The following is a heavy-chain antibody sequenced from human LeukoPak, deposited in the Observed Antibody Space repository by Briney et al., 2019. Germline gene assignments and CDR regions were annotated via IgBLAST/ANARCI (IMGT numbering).Heavy chain of an antibody. D-gene: IGHD2-15*01. CDR1: GGTFSSYA. V-gene: IGHV1-69*13. J-gene: IGHJ4*02. CDR2: IIPIFGTA. Sequence: SVKVSCKASGGTFSSYAISWVRQAPGQGLEWMGGIIPIFGTANYAQKFQGRVTITADESTSTAYMELSSLRSEDTAVYYCASGVTDCSGGSCPIDYWGQGTLVTVSS. CDR3: ASGVTDCSGGSCPIDY.